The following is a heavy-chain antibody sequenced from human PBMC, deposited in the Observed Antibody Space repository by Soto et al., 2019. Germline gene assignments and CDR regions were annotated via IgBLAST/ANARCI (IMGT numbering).Heavy chain of an antibody. D-gene: IGHD3-3*01. V-gene: IGHV4-4*07. CDR3: ARDGTQYDFWSGLLHQGPYFDY. CDR1: GGSISSYY. CDR2: IYISGST. Sequence: SETLSLTWTVSGGSISSYYWSWIRQPAGKGLERLGRIYISGSTNYNPSLKSRATMSVDTSKCQFSLKLSSVTAADTAVYYCARDGTQYDFWSGLLHQGPYFDYWGQGTLFTVSS. J-gene: IGHJ4*02.